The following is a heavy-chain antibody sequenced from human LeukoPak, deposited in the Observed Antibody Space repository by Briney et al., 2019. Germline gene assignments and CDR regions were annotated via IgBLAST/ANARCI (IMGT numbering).Heavy chain of an antibody. V-gene: IGHV3-7*01. CDR1: GFTFSSYW. D-gene: IGHD6-6*01. J-gene: IGHJ6*03. CDR2: IKQDGSKK. Sequence: PGGSLRLSCAASGFTFSSYWMSWVRQAPGKGLEWVANIKQDGSKKYYVDSVKGRFTISRDNSKNSLYLQMNSLRAEETAVYYCARDKEQLAKKIHYYYYYMDVWGKGTTVTVSS. CDR3: ARDKEQLAKKIHYYYYYMDV.